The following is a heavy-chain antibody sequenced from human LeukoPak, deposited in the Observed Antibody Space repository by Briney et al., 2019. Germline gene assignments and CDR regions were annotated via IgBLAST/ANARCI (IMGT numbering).Heavy chain of an antibody. CDR2: ISGSGGST. CDR1: GFTFSSYA. J-gene: IGHJ5*02. D-gene: IGHD6-19*01. V-gene: IGHV3-23*01. Sequence: GGSLRLSCAASGFTFSSYAMSWVRQAPGKGLEWVSAISGSGGSTYYADSVKGRFTISRDNSKNTLYLQMNSLRAEDTAVYYCAKDHVGITAVAGVNGVDPWGQGTLVTVSS. CDR3: AKDHVGITAVAGVNGVDP.